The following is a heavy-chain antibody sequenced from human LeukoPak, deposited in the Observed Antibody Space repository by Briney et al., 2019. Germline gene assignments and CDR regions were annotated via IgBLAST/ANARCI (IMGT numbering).Heavy chain of an antibody. Sequence: SGGSLRLSCAAFGFTFSSYEMNWVRQAPGKGLEWVSYISSSGSTIYYADSVKGRFTISRDNAKNSLYLQMNSLRAEDTAVYYCARADPDYYDSSGYYFHKAPLGYWGQGTLVTVSS. CDR3: ARADPDYYDSSGYYFHKAPLGY. CDR1: GFTFSSYE. D-gene: IGHD3-22*01. J-gene: IGHJ4*02. V-gene: IGHV3-48*03. CDR2: ISSSGSTI.